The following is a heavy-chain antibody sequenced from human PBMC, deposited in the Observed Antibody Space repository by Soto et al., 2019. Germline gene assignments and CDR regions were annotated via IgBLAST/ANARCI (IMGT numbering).Heavy chain of an antibody. CDR3: GRIAAARTYFQH. CDR1: GGSLSCSNG. D-gene: IGHD6-25*01. V-gene: IGHV4-4*02. CDR2: LYYSGGT. J-gene: IGHJ1*01. Sequence: QVQLQEWGPGLVKPSGTLSLTCAVSGGSLSCSNGWSCVLQPPGNGLEWIGELYYSGGTNYNQTLKPRVITSGYKSKHQFSRKLRSVTAADTAVYYYGRIAAARTYFQHWGQGTLVTVSS.